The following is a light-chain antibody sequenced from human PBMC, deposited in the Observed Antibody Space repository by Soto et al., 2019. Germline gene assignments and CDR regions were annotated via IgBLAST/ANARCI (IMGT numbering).Light chain of an antibody. CDR2: RNN. Sequence: QSVLTQPPSASGTPGQRVTISCSGSSSNIGSNYVYWYQQLPGTAPKLLTYRNNQRPSGVPDRFSGSKSGTSASLAISGLRSEDEADYYCAAWDDSLRVWVFGGGTKLTV. CDR3: AAWDDSLRVWV. CDR1: SSNIGSNY. J-gene: IGLJ3*02. V-gene: IGLV1-47*01.